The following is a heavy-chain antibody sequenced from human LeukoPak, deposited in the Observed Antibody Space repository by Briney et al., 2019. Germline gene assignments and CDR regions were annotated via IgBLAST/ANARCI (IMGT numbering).Heavy chain of an antibody. V-gene: IGHV3-48*01. Sequence: GGSLRLSCECSGFTFSPSGMNWVRQAPGKGLEWISHISGNSGAIYYADSVKGRFTISRDNAKNSLYLQMNSLRAEDTAVYYCATYTGYDRIFDYWGQGTLVTVSS. CDR2: ISGNSGAI. D-gene: IGHD5-12*01. J-gene: IGHJ4*02. CDR3: ATYTGYDRIFDY. CDR1: GFTFSPSG.